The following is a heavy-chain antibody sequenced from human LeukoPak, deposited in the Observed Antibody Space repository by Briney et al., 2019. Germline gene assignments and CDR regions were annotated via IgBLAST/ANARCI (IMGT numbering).Heavy chain of an antibody. CDR3: AKDGLIATPATINYYYYMDV. V-gene: IGHV3-23*01. CDR2: ISGSGGST. J-gene: IGHJ6*03. D-gene: IGHD6-13*01. Sequence: PGGSLRLSCAASGSTFSSNAMSWVRQAPGKGLEWVSSISGSGGSTYYADSVKGRFTISRDNSKNTLHLQMNSLRAEDTAVYYCAKDGLIATPATINYYYYMDVWGKGTTVTVSS. CDR1: GSTFSSNA.